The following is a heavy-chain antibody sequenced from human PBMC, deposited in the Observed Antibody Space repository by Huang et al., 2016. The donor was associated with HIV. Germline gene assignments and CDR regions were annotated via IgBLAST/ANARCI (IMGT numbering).Heavy chain of an antibody. Sequence: EVQLVETGGGLIQPGGSLRLSCAASGFTVSSSDRGWGRRVTGKGREWVSVIYSGGSTYYADSVKGRFTISRDNSKNTLYLQMNSLRAEDTAVYYCARGMVRGVTLNWFDPWGQGTLVTVSS. J-gene: IGHJ5*02. D-gene: IGHD3-10*01. V-gene: IGHV3-53*02. CDR3: ARGMVRGVTLNWFDP. CDR1: GFTVSSSD. CDR2: IYSGGST.